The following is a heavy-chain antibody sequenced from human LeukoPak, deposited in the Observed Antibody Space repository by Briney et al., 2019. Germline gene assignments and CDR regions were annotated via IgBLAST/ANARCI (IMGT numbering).Heavy chain of an antibody. D-gene: IGHD1-1*01. V-gene: IGHV4-39*07. J-gene: IGHJ5*02. Sequence: SETLSLTCTVSGGSISSSSYYWGWIRQPPGKGLEWIGSIYYSGSTNDNPSLKSRITISVDTSKDQFSLKLSSVTAADTAVYYCAREGTSGTHLNWFDPWGQGTLVTVSS. CDR2: IYYSGST. CDR3: AREGTSGTHLNWFDP. CDR1: GGSISSSSYY.